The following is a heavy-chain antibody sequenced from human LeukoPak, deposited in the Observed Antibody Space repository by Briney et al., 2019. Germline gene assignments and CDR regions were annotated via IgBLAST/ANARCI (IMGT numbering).Heavy chain of an antibody. CDR2: IYHSGST. CDR3: ARATSETRYGRQSDAFDI. Sequence: PSETLSLTCAVSGGSISSGGYSWSWIRQPPGKGLEGIGYIYHSGSTYYNPSLKSRVTISVDRSENQFSLKLSSVTAADTAVYYCARATSETRYGRQSDAFDIWGQGTMVTVSS. D-gene: IGHD5-18*01. J-gene: IGHJ3*02. V-gene: IGHV4-30-2*01. CDR1: GGSISSGGYS.